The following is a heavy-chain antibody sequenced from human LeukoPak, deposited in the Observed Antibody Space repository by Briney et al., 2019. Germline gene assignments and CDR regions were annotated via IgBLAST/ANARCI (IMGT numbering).Heavy chain of an antibody. J-gene: IGHJ4*02. CDR2: INSDESST. D-gene: IGHD1-26*01. CDR1: GFTFSSYW. CDR3: ARAQPVVGATYFDY. V-gene: IGHV3-74*01. Sequence: GSLRLSCAASGFTFSSYWMHWVRQAPGKGLVWVSRINSDESSTSYADSVKGRFTISRDNAKNTLYLQMNSLRAEDTAVYYCARAQPVVGATYFDYWGQGTLVTVSS.